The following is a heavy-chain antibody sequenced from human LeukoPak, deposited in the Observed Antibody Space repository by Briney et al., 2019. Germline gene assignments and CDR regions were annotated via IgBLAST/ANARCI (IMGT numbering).Heavy chain of an antibody. Sequence: GGSLRLSCAASGFTFSSYAMSWVRQAPGKGLEWVSAISGSGGSTYYADSVKGRFTISRDNSKNTLYLQMNSLRAEDTAVYYCAKGAYYYGSGSSRDCYFDYWGQGTLVTVSS. J-gene: IGHJ4*02. CDR1: GFTFSSYA. V-gene: IGHV3-23*01. D-gene: IGHD3-10*01. CDR2: ISGSGGST. CDR3: AKGAYYYGSGSSRDCYFDY.